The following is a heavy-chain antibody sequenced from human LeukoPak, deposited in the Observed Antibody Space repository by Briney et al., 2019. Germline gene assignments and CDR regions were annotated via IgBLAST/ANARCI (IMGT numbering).Heavy chain of an antibody. CDR1: GFTFSNLW. J-gene: IGHJ4*02. Sequence: GGSLRLSCPASGFTFSNLWLSWLRQAPGKGLEWVANINQDRSDKYYVDSVKGRFTISRDNAKNSLYLQMNSLRAEVTAVYYCATGRQLGYWGQGTLVTVSS. CDR3: ATGRQLGY. V-gene: IGHV3-7*02. D-gene: IGHD6-13*01. CDR2: INQDRSDK.